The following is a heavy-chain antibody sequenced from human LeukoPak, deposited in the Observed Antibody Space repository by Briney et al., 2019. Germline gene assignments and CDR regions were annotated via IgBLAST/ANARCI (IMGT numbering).Heavy chain of an antibody. CDR2: IIPIFGTA. CDR3: ARVPSEDYYYGMDV. Sequence: GASVKVSCNASGGTFSSYAISWVRQAPGQGLEWMGGIIPIFGTANYAQKFQGRVTITADESTSTAYMELSSLRSEDTAVYYCARVPSEDYYYGMDVWGQGTTVTVSS. J-gene: IGHJ6*02. CDR1: GGTFSSYA. V-gene: IGHV1-69*13. D-gene: IGHD2-2*01.